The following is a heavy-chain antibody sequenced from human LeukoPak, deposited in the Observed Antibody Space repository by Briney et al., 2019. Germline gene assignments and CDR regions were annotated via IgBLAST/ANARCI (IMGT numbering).Heavy chain of an antibody. Sequence: SETLSLTCTVSGGSISSSDYYWGWIHQPPGKGLEWIGSIYNSGSTYYNPSLKSRVTISVDTSKNQFSLKLSSVTAADTAVYFWAAHTAMGRGYYYHGMDVWGQGTTVTVSS. CDR1: GGSISSSDYY. CDR3: AAHTAMGRGYYYHGMDV. CDR2: IYNSGST. V-gene: IGHV4-39*07. J-gene: IGHJ6*02. D-gene: IGHD5-18*01.